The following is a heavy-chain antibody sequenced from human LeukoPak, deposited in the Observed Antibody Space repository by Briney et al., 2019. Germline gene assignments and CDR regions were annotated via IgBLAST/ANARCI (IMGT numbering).Heavy chain of an antibody. Sequence: GGSLRLSCAASGFTFSSYEMNWVRQAPGKGLEWVSYISSSGSTIYYADSVKGRFTISRDNAKNSLYLQMNSLRTEDTAVYDCARDYARSGYYDYWGQGTLVTVSS. CDR2: ISSSGSTI. J-gene: IGHJ4*02. CDR1: GFTFSSYE. V-gene: IGHV3-48*03. CDR3: ARDYARSGYYDY. D-gene: IGHD3-9*01.